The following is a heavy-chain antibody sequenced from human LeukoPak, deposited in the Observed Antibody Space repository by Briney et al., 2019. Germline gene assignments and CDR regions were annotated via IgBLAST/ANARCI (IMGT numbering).Heavy chain of an antibody. J-gene: IGHJ6*03. D-gene: IGHD3-3*01. CDR2: ISGSGGST. Sequence: GGSLRLSCAASGFTFSSYAMSWVRQAPGKGLEWVSAISGSGGSTYYADSVKGRFTISRDNSKNTLYLQMNSLRAEDTAVYYCARDQDYDFWSGYSNMDVWGKGTTVTVSS. CDR1: GFTFSSYA. CDR3: ARDQDYDFWSGYSNMDV. V-gene: IGHV3-23*01.